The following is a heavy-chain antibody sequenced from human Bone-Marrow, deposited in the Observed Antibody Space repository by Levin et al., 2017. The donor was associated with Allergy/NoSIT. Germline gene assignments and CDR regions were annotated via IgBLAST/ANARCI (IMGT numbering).Heavy chain of an antibody. Sequence: GSLRLSCEASGFTFSSYGLTWVRQAPGKGLEWVAFISYDGSKTFYVDSVKGRFTISRDSSRNTLYLQMNSLRDEDTAMYYCARDYCRTTSCYDYWGQGTLVTVSS. V-gene: IGHV3-30*03. CDR3: ARDYCRTTSCYDY. D-gene: IGHD2-2*01. CDR1: GFTFSSYG. CDR2: ISYDGSKT. J-gene: IGHJ4*02.